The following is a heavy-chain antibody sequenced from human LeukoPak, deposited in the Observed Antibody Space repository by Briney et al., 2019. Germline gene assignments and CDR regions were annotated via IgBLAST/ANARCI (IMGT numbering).Heavy chain of an antibody. D-gene: IGHD2-15*01. V-gene: IGHV3-21*01. CDR2: ISSGSSYI. Sequence: GRSLRLSCAASGFTFSSYGMNWVRQAPGKGLEWVSSISSGSSYIYYADSVKGRFTISRDNAKNSLYLQMNSLRAEDTAVYYCARDLYCSGGSCAGYFDYWGQGTLVTVSS. CDR3: ARDLYCSGGSCAGYFDY. CDR1: GFTFSSYG. J-gene: IGHJ4*02.